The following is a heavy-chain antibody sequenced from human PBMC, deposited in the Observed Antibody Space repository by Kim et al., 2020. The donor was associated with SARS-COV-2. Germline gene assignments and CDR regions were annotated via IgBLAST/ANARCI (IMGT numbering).Heavy chain of an antibody. D-gene: IGHD3-10*01. CDR2: FKGKTDGATT. CDR3: TVLGGSGSYFTSNN. Sequence: GGSLRLSCAASGFTFTTAWMSWVRQAPGKGLECVALFKGKTDGATTDYAAPVKGRFTISRDESKNTLYLQMNSLQTEDTALYYCTVLGGSGSYFTSNNWGQGHLVTVPS. V-gene: IGHV3-15*01. J-gene: IGHJ4*02. CDR1: GFTFTTAW.